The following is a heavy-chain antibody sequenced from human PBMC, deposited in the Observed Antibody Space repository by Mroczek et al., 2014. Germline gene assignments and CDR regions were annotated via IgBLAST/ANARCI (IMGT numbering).Heavy chain of an antibody. D-gene: IGHD2-2*01. CDR1: GGTFSSYA. V-gene: IGHV1-69*01. J-gene: IGHJ6*03. CDR2: IIPIFGTA. CDR3: ARGGYCSSTSCPGHYYMDV. Sequence: VQLVESGAEVKKPGSSVKVSCKASGGTFSSYAISWVRQAPGQGLEWMGGIIPIFGTANYAQKFQGRVTITADESTSTAYMELSSLRSEDTAVYYCARGGYCSSTSCPGHYYMDVWGKGTHGHRLL.